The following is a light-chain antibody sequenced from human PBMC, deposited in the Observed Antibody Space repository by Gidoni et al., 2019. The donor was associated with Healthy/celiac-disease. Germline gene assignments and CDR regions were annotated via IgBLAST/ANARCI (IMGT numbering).Light chain of an antibody. Sequence: EIVMTQSPATRAVSLGERATLSCRASQSVSSNLAWYQQKPGQAPRRLIYGASTRATGIPARLSGSGSGTEFTLTISSLQSEDFAVYYCQQYNTWPPWTFGQGTKVEIK. CDR1: QSVSSN. J-gene: IGKJ1*01. CDR3: QQYNTWPPWT. V-gene: IGKV3-15*01. CDR2: GAS.